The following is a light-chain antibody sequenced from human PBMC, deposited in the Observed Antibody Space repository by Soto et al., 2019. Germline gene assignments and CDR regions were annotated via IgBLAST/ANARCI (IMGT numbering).Light chain of an antibody. V-gene: IGKV1-13*02. CDR3: QQYNSYPWT. CDR2: DAS. CDR1: QGISSY. Sequence: IQLTQSPSSLSASVGDRVTITCRVSQGISSYLNWYRQKPGKAPKLLIYDASSLESGVPSRFSGSGSGTEFTLNISSLQPDDFATYYCQQYNSYPWTFGQGTKVEIK. J-gene: IGKJ1*01.